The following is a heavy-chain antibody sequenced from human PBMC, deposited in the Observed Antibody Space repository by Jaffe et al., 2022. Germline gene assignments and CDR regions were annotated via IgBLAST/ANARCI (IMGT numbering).Heavy chain of an antibody. Sequence: EVQLVESGGGLVKPGGSLRLSCAASGFTFSSYSMNWVRQAPGKGLEWVSSISSSSSYIYYADSVKGRFTISRDNAKNSLYLQMNSLRAEDTAVYYCARAKRGYSGYDSGEEVYYYYYYMDVWGKGTTVTVSS. V-gene: IGHV3-21*01. D-gene: IGHD5-12*01. CDR1: GFTFSSYS. CDR3: ARAKRGYSGYDSGEEVYYYYYYMDV. J-gene: IGHJ6*03. CDR2: ISSSSSYI.